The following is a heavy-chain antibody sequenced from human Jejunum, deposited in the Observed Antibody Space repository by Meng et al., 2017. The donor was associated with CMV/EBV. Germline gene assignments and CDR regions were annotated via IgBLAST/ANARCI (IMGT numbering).Heavy chain of an antibody. V-gene: IGHV4-59*01. Sequence: TVSGGSFSTFYWSWIRQPPGKGLEWIGCIYYSGSTNYNPSLVSRVTISVDTSKNQFSLKLNSVTAADTAVYYCVRDNTPPLYGMDVWGQGTTVTGSS. J-gene: IGHJ6*02. CDR1: GGSFSTFY. CDR3: VRDNTPPLYGMDV. CDR2: IYYSGST.